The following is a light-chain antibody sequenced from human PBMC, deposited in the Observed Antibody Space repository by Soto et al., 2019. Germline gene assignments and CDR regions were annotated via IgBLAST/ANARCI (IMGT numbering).Light chain of an antibody. CDR2: YDS. CDR1: NIGSKT. CDR3: QVWDSSSDHPGVV. V-gene: IGLV3-21*04. Sequence: SYELTQPPSVSVAPGKTARITCGGNNIGSKTVHWYQQKPGQAPVLVIYYDSDRPSGIPERFSGSNSENTATLTISRVEAGDEAGHYCQVWDSSSDHPGVVFGGGTKLTVL. J-gene: IGLJ2*01.